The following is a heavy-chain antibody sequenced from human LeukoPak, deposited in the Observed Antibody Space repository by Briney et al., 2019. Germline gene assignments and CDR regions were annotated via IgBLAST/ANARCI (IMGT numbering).Heavy chain of an antibody. Sequence: SETLSLTCTVSGGSISSYYWSWIRQPPGQGLEWIGYIYYSGSTNYNPSLKSRVTISVDTSKNQFSLKLSSVTAADTAVYYCARESRLTTNGMDVWGQGTTVTVSS. CDR3: ARESRLTTNGMDV. V-gene: IGHV4-59*01. CDR1: GGSISSYY. J-gene: IGHJ6*02. D-gene: IGHD3-22*01. CDR2: IYYSGST.